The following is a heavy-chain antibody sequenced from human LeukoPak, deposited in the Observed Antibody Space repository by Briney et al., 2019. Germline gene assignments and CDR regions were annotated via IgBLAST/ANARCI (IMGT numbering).Heavy chain of an antibody. CDR1: GFTFSSYA. D-gene: IGHD3/OR15-3a*01. Sequence: GVSLRHSCAASGFTFSSYAMSRVRQAPRKGLEWVSAISGSGGSTYYADSVKGRFTISRDNSKNTLYLQMNSLRAEDTAVYYCAKDKDYYFDYWGQGTLVTVSP. J-gene: IGHJ4*02. CDR2: ISGSGGST. CDR3: AKDKDYYFDY. V-gene: IGHV3-23*01.